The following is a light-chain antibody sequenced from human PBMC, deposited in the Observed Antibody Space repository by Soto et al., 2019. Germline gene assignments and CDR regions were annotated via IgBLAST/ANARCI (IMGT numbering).Light chain of an antibody. J-gene: IGKJ1*01. Sequence: DIQMTQSPSTLSASVGDRVTITCRASQTISRWLAWYPEKPGKAPKLLIYDASSLESGVPSRFSGSGSGTEFTLTISSLQPDDFATYYCQQYNSYSWTFGQGTKVDIK. CDR3: QQYNSYSWT. CDR2: DAS. V-gene: IGKV1-5*01. CDR1: QTISRW.